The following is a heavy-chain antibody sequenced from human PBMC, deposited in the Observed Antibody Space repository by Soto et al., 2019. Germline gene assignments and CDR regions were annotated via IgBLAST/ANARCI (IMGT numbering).Heavy chain of an antibody. V-gene: IGHV3-15*01. D-gene: IGHD3-3*01. J-gene: IGHJ6*03. Sequence: PGWSLRLSCAASGFTFNNAWMSLVRQAPGKGLEWVGLIKSKTDGGTTDYAAPVKGRVSISRDDSKDTLYLQMNSLKTEDTAVYYCTTVDSISGVVNKMYPVWGKGATVTVS. CDR1: GFTFNNAW. CDR3: TTVDSISGVVNKMYPV. CDR2: IKSKTDGGTT.